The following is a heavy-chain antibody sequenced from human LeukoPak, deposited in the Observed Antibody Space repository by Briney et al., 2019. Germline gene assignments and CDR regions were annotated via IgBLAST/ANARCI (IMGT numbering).Heavy chain of an antibody. D-gene: IGHD2-2*01. J-gene: IGHJ4*02. CDR2: FDPEDGET. Sequence: GASVTASCKVSGYNLIALSIHWVRQAPGKGLEWMGGFDPEDGETIYAQKFQGRFTMTEDTSTDTAYMELSSLTSEDTAVYYCASGFAYQYFDSWGQGTLVTVSS. CDR1: GYNLIALS. CDR3: ASGFAYQYFDS. V-gene: IGHV1-24*01.